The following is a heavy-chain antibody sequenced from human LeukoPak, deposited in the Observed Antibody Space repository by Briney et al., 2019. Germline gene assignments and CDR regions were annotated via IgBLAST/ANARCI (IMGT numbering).Heavy chain of an antibody. V-gene: IGHV3-66*02. Sequence: GGSLRLSCAASGFTFSSYAMSWVRQAPGKGLEWVSVIYSGGSTYYADSVKGRFTISRDNSKNTLYLQMNSLRAEDTAVYYCARAQLAAAGPNDYWGQGTLVTVSS. CDR2: IYSGGST. CDR1: GFTFSSYA. J-gene: IGHJ4*02. D-gene: IGHD6-13*01. CDR3: ARAQLAAAGPNDY.